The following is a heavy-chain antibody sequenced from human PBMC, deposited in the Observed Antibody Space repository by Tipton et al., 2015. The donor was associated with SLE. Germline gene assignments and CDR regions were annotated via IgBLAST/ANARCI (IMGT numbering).Heavy chain of an antibody. CDR3: ARVRGNWYSNFNCGMDV. Sequence: TLSLTCSVSGGSISSSSYYWVWIRPPPGKGLEWIGSIFYSGSTYYNPSLESRGTISVDTSKNQFSLNLRSVTAADTAVYYCARVRGNWYSNFNCGMDVWGQGTTVTVSS. V-gene: IGHV4-39*07. CDR1: GGSISSSSYY. CDR2: IFYSGST. J-gene: IGHJ6*02. D-gene: IGHD6-13*01.